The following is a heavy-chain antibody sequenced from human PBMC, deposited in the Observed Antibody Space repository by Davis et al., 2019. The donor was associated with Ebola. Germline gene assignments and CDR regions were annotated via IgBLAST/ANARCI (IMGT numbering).Heavy chain of an antibody. CDR1: GFTVSSNY. V-gene: IGHV3-53*01. J-gene: IGHJ4*02. D-gene: IGHD3-16*02. CDR3: AGDRVGSYQYEF. Sequence: PGGSLRLSCAASGFTVSSNYMSWVRQAPGKGLEWVSVIYSGGRTYYADSVRGRFTISRDNSKNTLYLQMDRLRAEDTAIYYCAGDRVGSYQYEFWGQGTLVTVSS. CDR2: IYSGGRT.